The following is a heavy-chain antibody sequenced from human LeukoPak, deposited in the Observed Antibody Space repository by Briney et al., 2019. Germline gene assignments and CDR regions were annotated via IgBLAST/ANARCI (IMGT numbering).Heavy chain of an antibody. V-gene: IGHV5-51*01. CDR2: IYPGDSDT. CDR1: GYSFTSYW. J-gene: IGHJ6*03. CDR3: ARHEISATASAPYYYYMDV. D-gene: IGHD6-6*01. Sequence: GESLKISCKGSGYSFTSYWIGWVRQMPGKGLEWMGIIYPGDSDTRYSPSFQGQVTISADKSISTAYLQWSSLKASDTAMYYCARHEISATASAPYYYYMDVWGKGTTVTVSS.